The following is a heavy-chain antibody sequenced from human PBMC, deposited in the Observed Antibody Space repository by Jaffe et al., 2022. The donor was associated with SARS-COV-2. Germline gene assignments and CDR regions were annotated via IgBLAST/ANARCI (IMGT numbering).Heavy chain of an antibody. Sequence: EVQLVESGGGLVQPGGSLRLSCAASGFTFSSYSMNWVRQAPGKGLEWVSYISSSSSTIYYADSVKGRFTISRDNAKNSLYLQMNSLRDEDTAVYYCARVPIPLGYCTNGVCQRGYYYYGMDVWGQGTTVTVSS. CDR1: GFTFSSYS. D-gene: IGHD2-8*01. CDR3: ARVPIPLGYCTNGVCQRGYYYYGMDV. CDR2: ISSSSSTI. V-gene: IGHV3-48*02. J-gene: IGHJ6*02.